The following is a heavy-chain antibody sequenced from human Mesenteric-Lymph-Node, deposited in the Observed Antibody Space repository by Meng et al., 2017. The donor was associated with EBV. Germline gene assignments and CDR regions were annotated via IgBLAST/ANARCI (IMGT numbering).Heavy chain of an antibody. V-gene: IGHV4-61*01. D-gene: IGHD3-16*01. CDR3: ARATTWGGGEDY. J-gene: IGHJ4*02. CDR2: VYYSGTT. Sequence: LQESGPGLGKALATLSLTCTVSGAALISGSHYWSWIRQPPGKGLEWIGYVYYSGTTDYHPSLKSRVAISVDTSKNQVSLKMYSVTAADTATYYYARATTWGGGEDYWGQGTLVTVSS. CDR1: GAALISGSHY.